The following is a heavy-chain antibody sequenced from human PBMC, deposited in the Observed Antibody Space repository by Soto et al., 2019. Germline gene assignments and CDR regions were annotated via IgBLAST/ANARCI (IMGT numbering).Heavy chain of an antibody. D-gene: IGHD3-22*01. V-gene: IGHV4-59*01. J-gene: IGHJ4*02. CDR2: IYDSGIT. CDR1: GRSINSYY. CDR3: ARTYDSNGYANEFDS. Sequence: NRSETLSLTCNVSGRSINSYYWSWVRQPPGKGLEWIGYIYDSGITSYNPSLKSRVTMSADTSKSQFSLKLTSVTGADTAVYYCARTYDSNGYANEFDSWGQGILVTVSS.